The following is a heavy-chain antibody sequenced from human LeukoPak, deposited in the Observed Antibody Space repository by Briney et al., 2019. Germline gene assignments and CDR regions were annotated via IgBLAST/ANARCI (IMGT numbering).Heavy chain of an antibody. CDR2: IYYSGST. D-gene: IGHD6-13*01. J-gene: IGHJ4*02. CDR3: ATSIAAAGNLFDY. Sequence: SETLSLTCTVSGGFISSGGSYWSWIRQHPGKGLEWNGYIYYSGSTYYNPSLKSRVTISVDTSKNQFSLKLSSVTAADTAVYYCATSIAAAGNLFDYWGQGTLVTVSS. CDR1: GGFISSGGSY. V-gene: IGHV4-31*03.